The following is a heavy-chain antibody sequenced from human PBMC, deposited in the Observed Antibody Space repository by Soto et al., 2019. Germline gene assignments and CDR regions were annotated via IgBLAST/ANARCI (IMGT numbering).Heavy chain of an antibody. Sequence: SETLSLTCTVTGDSITSGGYYWSWIRQHPGKGLEWLGYIYGSGGSGSTLYNPSLKSRITLSVDTSKNQFSLKLSSVTAADTAVYYCARGFTRTQQLNWFDPWGQGTLVTVSS. V-gene: IGHV4-31*03. CDR2: IYGSGGSGST. CDR3: ARGFTRTQQLNWFDP. CDR1: GDSITSGGYY. J-gene: IGHJ5*02. D-gene: IGHD6-13*01.